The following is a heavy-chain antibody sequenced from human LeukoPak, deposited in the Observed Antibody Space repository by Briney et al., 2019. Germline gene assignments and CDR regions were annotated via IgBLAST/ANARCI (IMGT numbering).Heavy chain of an antibody. J-gene: IGHJ5*02. CDR2: IYSGGST. V-gene: IGHV3-66*02. CDR1: GFTVSSNY. D-gene: IGHD6-19*01. CDR3: ARVKQWLVRVCWFDP. Sequence: GGSLRLSCAASGFTVSSNYMSWVRQAPGKGLEWVSVIYSGGSTYYADSVKGRFTISRDNSKNTLYLQMNSLRAEDTAVYYCARVKQWLVRVCWFDPWGQGTLVTVSS.